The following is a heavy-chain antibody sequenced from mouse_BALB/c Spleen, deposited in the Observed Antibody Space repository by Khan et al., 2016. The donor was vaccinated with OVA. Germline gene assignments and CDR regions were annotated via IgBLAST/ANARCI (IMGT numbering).Heavy chain of an antibody. Sequence: EVELVESGGGLVQSGGSLRLTCVTSGFTLTDYYMTWVRQPPGKALEWLGFIRNKADGYTTEYSASVKGRFAMSRANSQSILYLHITTLRDEDSATYYCARDQVGSYFDYWGQGTTLTVSS. CDR1: GFTLTDYY. V-gene: IGHV7-3*02. CDR2: IRNKADGYTT. CDR3: ARDQVGSYFDY. D-gene: IGHD4-1*02. J-gene: IGHJ2*01.